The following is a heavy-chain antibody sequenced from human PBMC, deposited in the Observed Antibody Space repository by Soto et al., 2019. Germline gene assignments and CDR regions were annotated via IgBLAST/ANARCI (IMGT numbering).Heavy chain of an antibody. CDR2: IYHSGTT. CDR1: GGSIISPNW. CDR3: ARVKIVADYYYGMDV. Sequence: SETLSLTCAVYGGSIISPNWWTWVRQPPGKGLEWVGEIYHSGTTNYNPSLKSRVIISVDTAKNQFSLKLNSVTAADTAVYYCARVKIVADYYYGMDVWGQGTTVT. V-gene: IGHV4-4*02. J-gene: IGHJ6*02. D-gene: IGHD5-12*01.